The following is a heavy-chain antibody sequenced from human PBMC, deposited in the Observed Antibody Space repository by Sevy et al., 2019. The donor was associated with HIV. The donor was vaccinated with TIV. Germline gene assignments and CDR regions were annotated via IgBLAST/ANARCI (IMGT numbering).Heavy chain of an antibody. V-gene: IGHV3-23*01. J-gene: IGHJ4*02. CDR3: ATHYSGRGFDY. Sequence: GGSLRLSCAASGFTFSSYAMSWARQAPGKGLEWVSAISGSGGSTYYADSVKGRFTISRDNSKNTLYLQMNSLRAEDTAVYYCATHYSGRGFDYWGQGTLVTVSS. CDR2: ISGSGGST. D-gene: IGHD4-4*01. CDR1: GFTFSSYA.